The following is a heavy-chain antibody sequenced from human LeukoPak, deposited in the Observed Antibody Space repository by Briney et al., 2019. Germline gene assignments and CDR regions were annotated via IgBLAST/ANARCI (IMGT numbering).Heavy chain of an antibody. CDR3: ARGRNSGYRHFDY. V-gene: IGHV4-34*01. CDR2: INHSGST. J-gene: IGHJ4*02. CDR1: GGSFSGYY. Sequence: SETLSLTCAVYGGSFSGYYWSWIRQPPGKGLEWIGEINHSGSTNYNPSLKSRDTISVDTSKNQFSLKLSSVTAADTAVYYCARGRNSGYRHFDYWGQGTLVTVSS. D-gene: IGHD5-12*01.